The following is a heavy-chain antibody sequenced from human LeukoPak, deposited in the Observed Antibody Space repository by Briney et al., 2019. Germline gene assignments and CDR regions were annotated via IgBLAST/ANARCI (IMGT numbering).Heavy chain of an antibody. CDR2: IRYDGSNK. V-gene: IGHV3-30*02. CDR1: GFTFNSYD. Sequence: GGSLRLSCAASGFTFNSYDMHWVRQAPGKGLEWVAFIRYDGSNKLYADSVEVRFTISRDNSKNTLYLQMNSLRAEDTAVYYCAKDSGSYYLENWGQGTLVTVSS. J-gene: IGHJ4*02. D-gene: IGHD1-26*01. CDR3: AKDSGSYYLEN.